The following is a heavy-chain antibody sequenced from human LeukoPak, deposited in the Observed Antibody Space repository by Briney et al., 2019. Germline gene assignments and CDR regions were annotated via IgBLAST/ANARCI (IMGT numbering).Heavy chain of an antibody. CDR1: DGPFSSFY. Sequence: SETLSLTCAVSDGPFSSFYWTWIRQPPGKGLEWIGEISHTGRTNYNPSLKSRVTISVDTSKNQFSLNLTSVTAADTAMYYCARGVSIAARYFDLWGRGTLVAVSS. D-gene: IGHD6-25*01. J-gene: IGHJ2*01. V-gene: IGHV4-34*01. CDR2: ISHTGRT. CDR3: ARGVSIAARYFDL.